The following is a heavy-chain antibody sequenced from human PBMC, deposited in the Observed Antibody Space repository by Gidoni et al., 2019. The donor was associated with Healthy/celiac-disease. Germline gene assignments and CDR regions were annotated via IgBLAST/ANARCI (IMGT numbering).Heavy chain of an antibody. CDR2: ISSSVSTI. Sequence: EVQLVESGGGLVQPGGSRRLSCAASGFTFGSYEMNWVRQAPGKGLECVSYISSSVSTIYYADSVKGRFTISRDNAKNSLYLQMNSLRAEDTAVYYCARDFGLAQDNWFDPWGQGTLVTVSS. CDR3: ARDFGLAQDNWFDP. J-gene: IGHJ5*02. V-gene: IGHV3-48*03. CDR1: GFTFGSYE. D-gene: IGHD3-10*01.